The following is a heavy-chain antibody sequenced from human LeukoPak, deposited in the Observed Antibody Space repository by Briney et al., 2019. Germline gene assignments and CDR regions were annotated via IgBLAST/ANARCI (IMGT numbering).Heavy chain of an antibody. V-gene: IGHV4-61*01. CDR2: IYYSGSN. J-gene: IGHJ4*02. Sequence: PSETLSLTCTVSGGSVSSGSYYWSWIPQPPGKGLEWIGYIYYSGSNNYNPSLESRVTISVDTSKNQFSLKLNSVTAADTAVYYCARDKGYCSSTSCYGLDYWGQGTLVTVSS. CDR3: ARDKGYCSSTSCYGLDY. D-gene: IGHD2-2*01. CDR1: GGSVSSGSYY.